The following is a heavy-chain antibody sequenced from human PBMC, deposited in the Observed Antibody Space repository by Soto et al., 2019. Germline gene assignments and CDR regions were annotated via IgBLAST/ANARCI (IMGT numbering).Heavy chain of an antibody. J-gene: IGHJ4*02. CDR3: TTLVRGYSYGDH. D-gene: IGHD5-18*01. CDR1: GFTFTNAW. Sequence: EVQLVESGGGLVEPGGYLRVSCAASGFTFTNAWMSWVRQAPGKGLEWVGRIKTKTEGETTDYAAPVKGRFTVTRDDSRNTLYLQMNSLKTEDTAVYYCTTLVRGYSYGDHWGQGTQVTVSS. V-gene: IGHV3-15*01. CDR2: IKTKTEGETT.